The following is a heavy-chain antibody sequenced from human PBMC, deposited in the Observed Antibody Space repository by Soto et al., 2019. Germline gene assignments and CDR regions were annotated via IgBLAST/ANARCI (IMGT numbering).Heavy chain of an antibody. CDR2: IYYSGST. J-gene: IGHJ4*02. Sequence: LSLTCTVSGGSLSTSSYYWGWIRQPPGRGLEWIGSIYYSGSTYYNPSLKSRVTISVDTSKNQFSLKLSSVTAADTAVYYCASTRLVATSVWYWGQGALVTVSS. CDR1: GGSLSTSSYY. V-gene: IGHV4-39*01. D-gene: IGHD5-12*01. CDR3: ASTRLVATSVWY.